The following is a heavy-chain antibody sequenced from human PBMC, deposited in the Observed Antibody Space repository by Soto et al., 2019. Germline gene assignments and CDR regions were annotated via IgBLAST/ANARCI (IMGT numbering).Heavy chain of an antibody. V-gene: IGHV4-59*01. CDR1: GGSISSYY. D-gene: IGHD4-17*01. CDR3: ARDYGDYEVAFDI. J-gene: IGHJ3*02. CDR2: IYYSGST. Sequence: PSETLSLTCTVSGGSISSYYWSWIRQPPGKGLEWIGYIYYSGSTNYNPSLKSRVTISVDTSKNQFSLKLSSVTAADTAVYYCARDYGDYEVAFDIWGQGTMVTVSS.